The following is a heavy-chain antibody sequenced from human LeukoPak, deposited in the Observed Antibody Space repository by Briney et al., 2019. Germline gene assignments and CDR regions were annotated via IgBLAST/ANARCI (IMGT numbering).Heavy chain of an antibody. Sequence: ASVKVSCKASGGTFSSYAISWVRQAPGQGLEWMGRIIPILGIANYAQKFQGRVTITADKSTSTAYMELSSLRSEDTAVYYCARDETHRDGYNSRVKDYWGQGTLVTVSS. J-gene: IGHJ4*02. CDR3: ARDETHRDGYNSRVKDY. D-gene: IGHD5-12*01. V-gene: IGHV1-69*04. CDR1: GGTFSSYA. CDR2: IIPILGIA.